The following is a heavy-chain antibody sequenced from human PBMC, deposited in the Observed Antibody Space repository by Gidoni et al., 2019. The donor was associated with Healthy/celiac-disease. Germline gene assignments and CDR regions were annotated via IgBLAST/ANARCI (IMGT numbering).Heavy chain of an antibody. Sequence: HSCAASGFTFSSYSMNWVRQAPGKGLEWVSYISSSSSTIYYADSVKGRLTISRDNAKNSLYRQMNSLRAGKRVVYYCARAGIAAAGTLASWGKETLATVSP. CDR3: ARAGIAAAGTLAS. V-gene: IGHV3-48*01. D-gene: IGHD6-13*01. J-gene: IGHJ5*02. CDR1: GFTFSSYS. CDR2: ISSSSSTI.